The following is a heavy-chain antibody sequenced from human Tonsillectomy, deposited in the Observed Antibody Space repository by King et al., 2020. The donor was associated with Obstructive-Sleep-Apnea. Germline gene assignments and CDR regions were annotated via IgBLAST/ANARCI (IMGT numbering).Heavy chain of an antibody. V-gene: IGHV4-39*07. Sequence: QLQESGPGLVKPSETLSLTCTFSGGSITSSSYYWGWIRQPPGKGVEWIGGIYDSGSTYSNPSLNSRATISVDTSKNQFSLKLSSVTAADTAVYYCARDADFVFDYWGQGTLVTVSS. CDR2: IYDSGST. J-gene: IGHJ4*02. CDR3: ARDADFVFDY. D-gene: IGHD2-21*01. CDR1: GGSITSSSYY.